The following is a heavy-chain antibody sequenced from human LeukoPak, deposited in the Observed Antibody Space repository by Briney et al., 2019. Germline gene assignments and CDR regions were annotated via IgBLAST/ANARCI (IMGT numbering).Heavy chain of an antibody. D-gene: IGHD3-3*01. J-gene: IGHJ5*02. CDR2: IYYSGST. Sequence: SETLSLTCTVSGGSISSYYWSWIRQPPGKGQEWIGYIYYSGSTNYNPSLKSRVTISVDTSKNQFSLKLSSVTAADTAVYYCARHPGDYDFWSGYQKPNWFDPWGQGTLVTVSS. CDR3: ARHPGDYDFWSGYQKPNWFDP. V-gene: IGHV4-59*01. CDR1: GGSISSYY.